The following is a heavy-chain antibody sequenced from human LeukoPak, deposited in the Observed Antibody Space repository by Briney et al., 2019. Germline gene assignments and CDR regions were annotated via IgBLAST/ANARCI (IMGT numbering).Heavy chain of an antibody. V-gene: IGHV3-23*01. CDR2: ISGSGGST. CDR1: GFTFSSYA. D-gene: IGHD3-22*01. J-gene: IGHJ4*02. CDR3: AKDPGPYDSSGYRAPHFDY. Sequence: GGSLRLSCAASGFTFSSYAMSWVRQAPGKGLEWVSAISGSGGSTYYADSVKGRFTISRDNSKNTLYLQMNSLRAEDTAVYYCAKDPGPYDSSGYRAPHFDYWGQGTLVTVSS.